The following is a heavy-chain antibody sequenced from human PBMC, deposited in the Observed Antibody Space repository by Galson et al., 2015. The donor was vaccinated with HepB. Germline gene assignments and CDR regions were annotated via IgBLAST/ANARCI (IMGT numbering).Heavy chain of an antibody. CDR1: GYTFSTYG. V-gene: IGHV1-18*01. J-gene: IGHJ4*02. Sequence: SVKVSCKASGYTFSTYGISWVRQAPGQGLEWMGWISAKNGNTRFAQKLQDRATMTTDTSTSTAYMELRSLRSDDTAMYYCARESMPGPWGDYWGQGTLVTVSS. CDR3: ARESMPGPWGDY. CDR2: ISAKNGNT. D-gene: IGHD7-27*01.